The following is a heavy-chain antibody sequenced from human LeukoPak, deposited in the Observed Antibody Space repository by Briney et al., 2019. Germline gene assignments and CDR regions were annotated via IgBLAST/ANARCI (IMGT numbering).Heavy chain of an antibody. V-gene: IGHV4-59*08. CDR1: GGSISSYY. D-gene: IGHD3-10*01. Sequence: SSETLSLTCTVSGGSISSYYWSWIRQPPGKGLEWIGYIYYSGSTNYNPSLKSRVTISVDTSKNQFSLKLRSVTAADTAVYYCARTRYYYNSRSYGAPYYFDYWGQGTLVTVSS. J-gene: IGHJ4*02. CDR2: IYYSGST. CDR3: ARTRYYYNSRSYGAPYYFDY.